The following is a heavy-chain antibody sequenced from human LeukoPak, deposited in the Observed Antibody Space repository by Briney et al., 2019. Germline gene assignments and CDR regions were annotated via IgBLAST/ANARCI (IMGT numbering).Heavy chain of an antibody. Sequence: ASVKVSCKASGCTFTSYGISWVRQAPGQGLEWMGWISAYNGNTNYAQKLQGRVTITADESTSTAYMELSSLRSEDTAVYYCARVGQLESFDYWGQGTLVTVSS. CDR3: ARVGQLESFDY. D-gene: IGHD6-6*01. CDR1: GCTFTSYG. J-gene: IGHJ4*02. V-gene: IGHV1-18*01. CDR2: ISAYNGNT.